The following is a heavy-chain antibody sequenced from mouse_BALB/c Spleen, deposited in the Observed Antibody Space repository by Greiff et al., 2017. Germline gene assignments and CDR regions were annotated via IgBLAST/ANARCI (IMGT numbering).Heavy chain of an antibody. V-gene: IGHV5-17*02. CDR1: GFTFSSFG. CDR2: ISSGSSTI. CDR3: AITTADYFDY. D-gene: IGHD1-2*01. J-gene: IGHJ2*01. Sequence: EVMLVESGGGLVQPGGSRKLSCAASGFTFSSFGMHWVRQAPEKGLEWVAYISSGSSTIYYADTVKGRFTISRDNPKNTLFLQMTSLRSEDTAMYYCAITTADYFDYWGQGTTLTVSS.